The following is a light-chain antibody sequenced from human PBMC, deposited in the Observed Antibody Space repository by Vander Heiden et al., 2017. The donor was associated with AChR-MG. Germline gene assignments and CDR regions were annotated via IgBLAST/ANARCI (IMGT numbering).Light chain of an antibody. V-gene: IGKV1-39*01. J-gene: IGKJ2*01. CDR3: QQTYSTPYT. Sequence: DIQMTQSPSSLSASVGDRVTITCRACQSMTSYLNWYQQKPGKAPKSLIYAASNLQRGVPSRFSGSGSGTEFTLTISSLQPEDFATYYCQQTYSTPYTFGQGTRLEI. CDR2: AAS. CDR1: QSMTSY.